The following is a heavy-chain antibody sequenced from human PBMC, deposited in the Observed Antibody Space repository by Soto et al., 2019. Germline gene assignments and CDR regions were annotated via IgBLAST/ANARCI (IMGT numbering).Heavy chain of an antibody. J-gene: IGHJ4*02. CDR3: AHRSREGLWGYGFGY. V-gene: IGHV2-5*02. Sequence: QITLKESGPTLVKPTQTLTLTCTFSGFSLSTSGGGVGWIRQPPGKALEWLALIYWDDDKRYSPTLKSRLTITKDPSKNQVVLTMTNMDPVDTATYYCAHRSREGLWGYGFGYWGQGTLVTVSS. CDR2: IYWDDDK. D-gene: IGHD5-18*01. CDR1: GFSLSTSGGG.